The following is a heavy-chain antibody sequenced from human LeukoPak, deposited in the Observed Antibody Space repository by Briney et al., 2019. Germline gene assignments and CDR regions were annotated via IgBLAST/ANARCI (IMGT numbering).Heavy chain of an antibody. V-gene: IGHV3-7*01. Sequence: GGSLRLSCAASGFTFSSYTMNWVRQAPGEGLEWVANIKQDGSEKYYVDSVKGRFTISRDNAKNSLYLQMNSLRAEDTAVYYCARDLRSSWYGSRARTGRGFDYWGQGTLVTVSS. D-gene: IGHD6-13*01. J-gene: IGHJ4*02. CDR3: ARDLRSSWYGSRARTGRGFDY. CDR1: GFTFSSYT. CDR2: IKQDGSEK.